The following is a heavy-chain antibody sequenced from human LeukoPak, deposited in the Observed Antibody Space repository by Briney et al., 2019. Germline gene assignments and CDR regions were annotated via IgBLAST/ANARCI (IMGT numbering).Heavy chain of an antibody. Sequence: PGGSLRLSCTASGFTLSSYEMSWIRQAPGKGLEWVSSIDYSGGSTHYADSVMGRFTISRDNSKNTLYLQLNSLSADDTAVYFCARRFYDYGDDYFDPWGQGTLVTVSS. D-gene: IGHD4-17*01. J-gene: IGHJ4*02. CDR3: ARRFYDYGDDYFDP. CDR1: GFTLSSYE. CDR2: IDYSGGST. V-gene: IGHV3-23*01.